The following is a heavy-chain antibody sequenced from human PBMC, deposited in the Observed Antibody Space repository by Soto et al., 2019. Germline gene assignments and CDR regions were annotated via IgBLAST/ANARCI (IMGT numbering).Heavy chain of an antibody. CDR3: ARVKGIAVAGTETFDY. CDR1: GGSFTNYC. V-gene: IGHV4-34*01. CDR2: INHSGST. J-gene: IGHJ4*02. D-gene: IGHD6-19*01. Sequence: SETLSLTCAVYGGSFTNYCWSWIRQPPGKGLEWIGEINHSGSTNYNPSLRSRVTISADTSKNQFSLKLSSVTAADTAVYYCARVKGIAVAGTETFDYWGQGTLVTVSS.